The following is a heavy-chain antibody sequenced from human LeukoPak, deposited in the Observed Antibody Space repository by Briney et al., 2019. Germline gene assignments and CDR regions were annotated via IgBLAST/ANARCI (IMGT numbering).Heavy chain of an antibody. CDR2: ISDDGSGK. CDR3: ARDGYYYDSSLDS. D-gene: IGHD3-22*01. Sequence: PGGSLRLSCAASEFTFRNYAIHWVRQAPGKGLEWVTIISDDGSGKHYADSVKGRFTISRDNSKNTVYLQMNSLRDDDTAVYYCARDGYYYDSSLDSWGQGTLVTVSS. J-gene: IGHJ4*02. CDR1: EFTFRNYA. V-gene: IGHV3-30*04.